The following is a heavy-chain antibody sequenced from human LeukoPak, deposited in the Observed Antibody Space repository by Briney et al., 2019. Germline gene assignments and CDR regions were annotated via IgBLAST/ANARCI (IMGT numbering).Heavy chain of an antibody. V-gene: IGHV1-46*01. CDR3: TTDDLDYGAPGN. CDR1: GYTFTSYY. D-gene: IGHD4/OR15-4a*01. Sequence: ASVKVSCKASGYTFTSYYMHWVRQAPGQGLEWMGIINPSGGSTSYAQKFQGRVTMTRDTSTSTVYMELSSLRSDDTAIYYCTTDDLDYGAPGNWGQGTLVIVSS. CDR2: INPSGGST. J-gene: IGHJ4*02.